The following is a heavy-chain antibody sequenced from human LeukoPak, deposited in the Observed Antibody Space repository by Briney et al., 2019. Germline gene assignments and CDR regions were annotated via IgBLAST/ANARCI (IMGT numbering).Heavy chain of an antibody. CDR3: ARHDSSGPYNAFDI. V-gene: IGHV4-39*01. CDR2: IYYSGTT. Sequence: SETLSLTCTVSGVSIRRSSYYWGWIRQPPGKGLEWIGSIYYSGTTYSNPSLKSRVTISADTSKNHYSLTLNSVTAADTAVYYCARHDSSGPYNAFDIWGQGTMVTVSS. D-gene: IGHD3-22*01. J-gene: IGHJ3*02. CDR1: GVSIRRSSYY.